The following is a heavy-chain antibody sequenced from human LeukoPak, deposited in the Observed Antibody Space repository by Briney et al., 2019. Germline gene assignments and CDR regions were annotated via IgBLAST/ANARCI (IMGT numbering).Heavy chain of an antibody. V-gene: IGHV4-39*01. D-gene: IGHD3-22*01. CDR3: ARQYYYDSSGYYLDY. Sequence: PSETLSLTCTVSGGSISSSSYYWGWIRQPPGKGLEWIGSIYYSGSTYYNPSPKSRVTISVDTSKNQFSLKLSSVTAADTAVYYCARQYYYDSSGYYLDYWGQGTLVTVS. J-gene: IGHJ4*02. CDR2: IYYSGST. CDR1: GGSISSSSYY.